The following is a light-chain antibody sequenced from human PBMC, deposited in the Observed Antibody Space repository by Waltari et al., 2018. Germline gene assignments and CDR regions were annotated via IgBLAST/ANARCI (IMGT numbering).Light chain of an antibody. CDR1: QSVSRA. J-gene: IGKJ1*01. Sequence: DIVLTQSPGPLSLSPGERASLSCRASQSVSRALAWYQQKPGQAPRLLIYGASSRATGIPDRFTGSGSGTDFSLTISSLESEDFAVYYCQHYVRLPVTFGQGTNVEIK. CDR2: GAS. CDR3: QHYVRLPVT. V-gene: IGKV3-20*01.